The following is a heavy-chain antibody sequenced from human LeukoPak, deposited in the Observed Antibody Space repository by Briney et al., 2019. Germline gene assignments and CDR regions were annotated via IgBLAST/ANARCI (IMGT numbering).Heavy chain of an antibody. V-gene: IGHV3-11*04. J-gene: IGHJ4*02. Sequence: GGSLRLSCAASGFTFNNHYMSWIRQAPGKGLEWVSYISNTGNTMDYADSMKGRFTISRDNAKNSLYLQMNSLRAEDTAVYYCARDQGLCSSTSCYSSDDYWGQGTLVTVSS. CDR2: ISNTGNTM. D-gene: IGHD2-2*01. CDR3: ARDQGLCSSTSCYSSDDY. CDR1: GFTFNNHY.